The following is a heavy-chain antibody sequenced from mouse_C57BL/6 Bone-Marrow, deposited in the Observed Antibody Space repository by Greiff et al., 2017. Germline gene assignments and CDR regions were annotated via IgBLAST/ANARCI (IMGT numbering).Heavy chain of an antibody. CDR3: ARSRYYGSVDD. Sequence: VQLQQSGPELVKPGASVKMSCKASGYTFTDYNMHWVKQRPGKSLEWIGYINPNNGGTSDNQKFKGKATLTVNKSYSTAYMERRSLTSEDSAVYYCARSRYYGSVDDWGQGTTRTVSS. D-gene: IGHD1-1*01. J-gene: IGHJ2*01. V-gene: IGHV1-22*01. CDR2: INPNNGGT. CDR1: GYTFTDYN.